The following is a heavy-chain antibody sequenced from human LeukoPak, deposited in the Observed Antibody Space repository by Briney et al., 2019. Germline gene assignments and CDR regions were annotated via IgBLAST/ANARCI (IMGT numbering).Heavy chain of an antibody. CDR2: IYSSGNT. D-gene: IGHD3-22*01. J-gene: IGHJ6*03. Sequence: SETLSLTCTVSGGSISTDNFFWNWIRQPAGKGLEWIGRIYSSGNTDYNPSLKTRVTLSIDTSKNQFSLKLSSVTAADTAVYYCTRGSIAYYYMDVWGKGTTVTISS. CDR3: TRGSIAYYYMDV. CDR1: GGSISTDNFF. V-gene: IGHV4-61*02.